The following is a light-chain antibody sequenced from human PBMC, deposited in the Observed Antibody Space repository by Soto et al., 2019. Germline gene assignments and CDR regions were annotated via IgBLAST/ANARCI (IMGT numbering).Light chain of an antibody. CDR3: QQYGGSPQFT. CDR1: QSISTYS. CDR2: STS. Sequence: EIVLTQSPGTLSLSPGERATLSCGASQSISTYSLAWYQQKPGQAPRLLIYSTSTRATGVPDRFGGSGSGTDFTLTISSLEPEDFAVYYCQQYGGSPQFTFGPGTTVDIK. J-gene: IGKJ3*01. V-gene: IGKV3-20*01.